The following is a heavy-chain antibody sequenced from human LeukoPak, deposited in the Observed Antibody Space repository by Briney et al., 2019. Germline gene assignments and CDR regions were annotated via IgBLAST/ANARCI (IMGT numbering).Heavy chain of an antibody. D-gene: IGHD3-10*01. V-gene: IGHV3-7*03. Sequence: GGSLRLSCVASGFTFSNYWMSWVRQAPGKGLEWVANIKKDGSDKYYVDSVEGRFTISKDNAKNSLYLQVNSLRAEDMAVYYCARAEMGVVRGVYDYWGQGTLVTVSS. CDR3: ARAEMGVVRGVYDY. CDR2: IKKDGSDK. CDR1: GFTFSNYW. J-gene: IGHJ4*02.